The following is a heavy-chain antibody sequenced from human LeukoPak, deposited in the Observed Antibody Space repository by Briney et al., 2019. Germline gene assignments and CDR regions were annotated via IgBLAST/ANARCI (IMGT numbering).Heavy chain of an antibody. CDR1: GGSFSGYY. D-gene: IGHD5-18*01. J-gene: IGHJ4*02. CDR2: INHSGST. Sequence: SETLSLTCAVYGGSFSGYYWSWIRQPPGKGREWIGEINHSGSTNYNPSLKSRVTISVDTSKNQFSLKLSSVTAADTAVYYCARGWLWLMYFDYWGQGTLVTVSS. V-gene: IGHV4-34*01. CDR3: ARGWLWLMYFDY.